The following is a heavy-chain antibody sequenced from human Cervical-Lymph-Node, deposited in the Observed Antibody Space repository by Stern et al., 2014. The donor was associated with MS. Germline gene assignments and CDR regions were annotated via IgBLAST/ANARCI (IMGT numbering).Heavy chain of an antibody. CDR2: ITWNSAIV. J-gene: IGHJ4*02. CDR1: GFAFDEFD. Sequence: EVQLVESGGGLVQPGRSLRLSCAASGFAFDEFDMHWVRQPPGKGLEWVSGITWNSAIVGYASSVKGRFTISRDNAKNLLYLQMNDLRPEDTALYYCAKTSVGGFDDWGQGTLVTVSS. D-gene: IGHD1-26*01. V-gene: IGHV3-9*01. CDR3: AKTSVGGFDD.